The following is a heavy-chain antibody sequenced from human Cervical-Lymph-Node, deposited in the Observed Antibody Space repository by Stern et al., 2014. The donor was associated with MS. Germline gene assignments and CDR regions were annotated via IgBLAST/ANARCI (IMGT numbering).Heavy chain of an antibody. CDR2: IIPIFGTA. J-gene: IGHJ6*02. V-gene: IGHV1-69*01. Sequence: VQLVESGAEVKKPGSSVKVSCKASGGTFSSYAINWVRQAPGQGLEWVGGIIPIFGTANYAQKFQGRVAITADDSTSTVYMELSSLRSEDTAVFYCARPTTVTVGTMDVWGQGTTVTVSS. CDR3: ARPTTVTVGTMDV. CDR1: GGTFSSYA. D-gene: IGHD4-17*01.